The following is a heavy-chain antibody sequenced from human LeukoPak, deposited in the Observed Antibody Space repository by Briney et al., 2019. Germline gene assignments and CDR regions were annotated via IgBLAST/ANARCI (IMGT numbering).Heavy chain of an antibody. J-gene: IGHJ6*02. CDR1: GFTFSSYA. D-gene: IGHD6-13*01. V-gene: IGHV3-23*01. CDR2: ISGSGNRT. CDR3: AKSYEYSSSWYGYYYYGMDV. Sequence: GGSLRLSCAASGFTFSSYAMSWVRQAPGKGLEWVSSISGSGNRTYYADSVKGRFTISRDNSKNTLYLQMNSLRAEDTAVYYCAKSYEYSSSWYGYYYYGMDVWGQGTTVTVSS.